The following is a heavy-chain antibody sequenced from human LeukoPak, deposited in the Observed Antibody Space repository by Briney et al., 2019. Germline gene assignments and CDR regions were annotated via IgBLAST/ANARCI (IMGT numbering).Heavy chain of an antibody. J-gene: IGHJ4*02. D-gene: IGHD3-22*01. CDR1: GFTFSSYE. CDR3: AKDRGDSGGYPLFDH. Sequence: GGSLRLSCAASGFTFSSYEMNWVRQAPGKGLEWVSYISSSGSTIYYADSVKGRFTISRDDFENTLYLQMSSLRAEDTAVYYCAKDRGDSGGYPLFDHWGQGTVVTVSS. CDR2: ISSSGSTI. V-gene: IGHV3-48*03.